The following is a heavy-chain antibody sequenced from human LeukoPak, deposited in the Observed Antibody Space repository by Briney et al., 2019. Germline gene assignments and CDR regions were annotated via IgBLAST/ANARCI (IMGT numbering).Heavy chain of an antibody. D-gene: IGHD6-13*01. CDR1: GGSISTYH. Sequence: SETLSLTCTVSGGSISTYHWSWIRQPPGKGLEWVGYIYYSGSTNYNPSLKSRVTISVDTSKNQFSLKLRSVTAADTAVYYCAGSIAAAGSRPLGYWGQGTLVTVSS. CDR3: AGSIAAAGSRPLGY. CDR2: IYYSGST. J-gene: IGHJ4*02. V-gene: IGHV4-59*01.